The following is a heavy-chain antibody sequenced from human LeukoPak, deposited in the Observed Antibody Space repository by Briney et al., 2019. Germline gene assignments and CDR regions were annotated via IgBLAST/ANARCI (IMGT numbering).Heavy chain of an antibody. Sequence: GGSLRLSCAASGFTISIYDMSWVRQAPGKGLEWVSSITDNGVSTYYADSVKGRFTISRDNSKNMLYLQMNSLRAEDTALYYCAKDLRVHWGQGTLVTVSS. CDR1: GFTISIYD. CDR2: ITDNGVST. D-gene: IGHD3-10*01. CDR3: AKDLRVH. J-gene: IGHJ4*02. V-gene: IGHV3-23*01.